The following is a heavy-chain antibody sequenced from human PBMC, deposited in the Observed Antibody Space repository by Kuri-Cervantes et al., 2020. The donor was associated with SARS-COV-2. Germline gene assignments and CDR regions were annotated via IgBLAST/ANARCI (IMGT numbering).Heavy chain of an antibody. CDR3: AKDGGI. J-gene: IGHJ3*02. CDR1: GFTFSSYA. D-gene: IGHD3-16*01. V-gene: IGHV3-30-3*01. Sequence: GESLKISCAASGFTFSSYAMHWVRQAPGKGLEWVAVISYDGSNKYYADSVKGRFTISRDNSKNTLYLQMNSLRAEDTAVYYCAKDGGIWGQGTMGTVSS. CDR2: ISYDGSNK.